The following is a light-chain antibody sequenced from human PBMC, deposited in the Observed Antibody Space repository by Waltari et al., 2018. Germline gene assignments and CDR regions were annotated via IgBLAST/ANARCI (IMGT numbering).Light chain of an antibody. Sequence: QSVLTQPPPASGTPGQRVTISCSGRNLNIGRRPDHWYQQLPGAAPKVLIYSDNRRPSGVPDRFSGSKSGTSASLAITGLQSEDEADYYCASWDYRLNGILFGGGTRLTVL. CDR2: SDN. V-gene: IGLV1-44*01. CDR1: NLNIGRRP. J-gene: IGLJ2*01. CDR3: ASWDYRLNGIL.